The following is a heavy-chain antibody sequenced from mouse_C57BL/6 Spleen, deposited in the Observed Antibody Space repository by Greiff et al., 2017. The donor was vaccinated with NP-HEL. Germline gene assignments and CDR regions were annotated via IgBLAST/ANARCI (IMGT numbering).Heavy chain of an antibody. Sequence: QVQLQQSGAELVRPGSSVKLSCKASGYSFTSYWMHWVKQRPIQGLEWIGNIDPSDSATHYNQKFKDKATLTVDKSSSTAYMQLSSLTSEDSAFYYCARLGTAQATYAMDYWGQVTSVTVSS. V-gene: IGHV1-52*01. CDR2: IDPSDSAT. CDR1: GYSFTSYW. D-gene: IGHD3-2*02. J-gene: IGHJ4*01. CDR3: ARLGTAQATYAMDY.